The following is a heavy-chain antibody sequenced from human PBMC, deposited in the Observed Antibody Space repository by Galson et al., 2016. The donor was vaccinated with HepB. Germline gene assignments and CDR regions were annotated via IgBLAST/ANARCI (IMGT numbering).Heavy chain of an antibody. D-gene: IGHD2-15*01. CDR2: IYQSGTT. CDR3: ARLITRYCRGSPSSNYDINWFDP. CDR1: GGSISTSDW. V-gene: IGHV4-4*02. J-gene: IGHJ5*02. Sequence: SETLSLTCAVSGGSISTSDWWSWVRQPPGKGLEWVGEIYQSGTTNYNVSLKSRVATSVDKSRNRFSRKIKSVTAADTAVYYCARLITRYCRGSPSSNYDINWFDPGGQGTLVTVSS.